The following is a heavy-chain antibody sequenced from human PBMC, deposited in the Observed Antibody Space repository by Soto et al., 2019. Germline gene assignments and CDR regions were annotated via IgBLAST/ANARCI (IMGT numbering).Heavy chain of an antibody. CDR2: IYPGDSDT. CDR1: GYSFTSYW. V-gene: IGHV5-51*01. J-gene: IGHJ6*03. CDR3: ARQVVAATGYYYYMDV. Sequence: PGESLKISCKGSGYSFTSYWIGWVRQMPGKGLEWMGIIYPGDSDTRYSPSFQGQVTISADKSISTAYLQWSSLKASDTAMYYCARQVVAATGYYYYMDVWGKGTTVTVSS. D-gene: IGHD2-15*01.